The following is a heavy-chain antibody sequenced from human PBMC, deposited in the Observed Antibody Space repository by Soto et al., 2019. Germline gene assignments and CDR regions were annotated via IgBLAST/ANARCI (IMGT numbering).Heavy chain of an antibody. CDR3: ARESPVYGDYEATGIFDY. V-gene: IGHV1-69*06. D-gene: IGHD4-17*01. CDR2: IIPIFGTA. CDR1: GGTFSSYA. J-gene: IGHJ4*02. Sequence: EASVKVSCKASGGTFSSYAISWVRQAPGQGLEWMGGIIPIFGTANYAQKFQGRVTVTADKSTSTAYMELSSLRSEDTAVYYCARESPVYGDYEATGIFDYWGQGALVTVSS.